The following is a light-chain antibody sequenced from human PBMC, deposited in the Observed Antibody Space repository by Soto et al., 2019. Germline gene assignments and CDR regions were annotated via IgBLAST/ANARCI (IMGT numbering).Light chain of an antibody. CDR2: EVN. V-gene: IGLV2-8*01. J-gene: IGLJ3*02. Sequence: QSALTQPPSASGSPGQSVAISCTGTSSDVGGYNYVSWYQKIPGKAPKLIIFEVNRRPSGVSDRFSGSKSGNTASLTISGLQAEDEGDFFCCSYAGNGAWVFGGGTKLTVL. CDR3: CSYAGNGAWV. CDR1: SSDVGGYNY.